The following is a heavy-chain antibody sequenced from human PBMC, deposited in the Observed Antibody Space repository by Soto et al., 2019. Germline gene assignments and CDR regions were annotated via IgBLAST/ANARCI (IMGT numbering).Heavy chain of an antibody. D-gene: IGHD3-16*01. CDR2: INPDGSVG. V-gene: IGHV3-7*03. J-gene: IGHJ4*02. CDR1: GFTFSTYW. CDR3: AGWGGHDYNY. Sequence: EVQLLGSGGGLVQPGGSLRLSCVASGFTFSTYWMNWVRQAPGMGLEWVANINPDGSVGTYVVSVKGRFTTSRDNARNSLYLQMNSLRADDTAVYFCAGWGGHDYNYWGQGILVTVSS.